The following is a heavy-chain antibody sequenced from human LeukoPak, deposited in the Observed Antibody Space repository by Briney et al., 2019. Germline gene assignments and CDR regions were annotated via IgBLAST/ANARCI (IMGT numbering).Heavy chain of an antibody. D-gene: IGHD2-15*01. V-gene: IGHV1-2*02. J-gene: IGHJ4*02. CDR1: GYTFTGYY. CDR3: AKMGNCDSSGCTPADY. CDR2: INPNSGGT. Sequence: ASVKVSCKASGYTFTGYYMHWVRQAPGQGLEWMGWINPNSGGTNYAQKFQGRVTMTRDTSISTAYMDLSGLISDDTAIYYCAKMGNCDSSGCTPADYWGQGTLVTVSS.